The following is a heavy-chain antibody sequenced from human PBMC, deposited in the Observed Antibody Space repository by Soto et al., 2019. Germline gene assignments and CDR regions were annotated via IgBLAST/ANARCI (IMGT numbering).Heavy chain of an antibody. CDR2: ITPNSGST. J-gene: IGHJ4*02. CDR3: ARDSPPVDY. CDR1: GYTFTGYY. V-gene: IGHV1-46*01. Sequence: ASVKVSCKASGYTFTGYYMHWVRQAPGQGLEWIGIITPNSGSTSFAQKFQARVTMTRDTSTSTVYLDVNSLRSDDTAVYYCARDSPPVDYWGQGTLVTVSS.